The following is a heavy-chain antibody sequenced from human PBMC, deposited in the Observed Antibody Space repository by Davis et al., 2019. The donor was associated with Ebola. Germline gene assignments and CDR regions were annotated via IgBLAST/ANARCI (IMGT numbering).Heavy chain of an antibody. Sequence: MPSETLSLTCTVSGGSVSSGSYYWSWIRQPPGKGLEWIGYIYYSGSTNYNPSLKSRVTISVDTSKNQFSLKLSSVTAADTAVYYCARGSWDYYGSGSYFSFDYWGQGTLVTVSS. CDR1: GGSVSSGSYY. V-gene: IGHV4-61*01. D-gene: IGHD3-10*01. CDR3: ARGSWDYYGSGSYFSFDY. CDR2: IYYSGST. J-gene: IGHJ4*02.